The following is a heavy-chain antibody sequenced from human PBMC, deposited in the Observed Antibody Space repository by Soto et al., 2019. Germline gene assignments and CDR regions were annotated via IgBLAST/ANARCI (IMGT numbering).Heavy chain of an antibody. Sequence: QVQLVESGGGLVKPGGSLRLSCVASGFTFSDHYMTWIRQAPGKGLEWLSYISTSSSYTNYADSVKGLFTISRDNAMNSLYLQMNSLRAEDTAVYYCARLRLTGYFDYWGQGTLVTVSS. CDR3: ARLRLTGYFDY. J-gene: IGHJ4*02. CDR2: ISTSSSYT. V-gene: IGHV3-11*05. CDR1: GFTFSDHY.